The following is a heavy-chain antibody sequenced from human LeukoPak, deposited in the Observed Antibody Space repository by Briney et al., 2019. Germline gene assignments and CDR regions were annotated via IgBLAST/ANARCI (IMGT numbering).Heavy chain of an antibody. J-gene: IGHJ5*02. CDR3: ARVKNRIAAAGTGWFDP. Sequence: PSETLSLTCAVYGGSFSGYYWSWIRQPPGKGLEWIGEINHSGSTNYNPSLKSRVTISVDTSKNQFSLKLSSVTVADTAVYYCARVKNRIAAAGTGWFDPWGQGTLVTVSS. CDR1: GGSFSGYY. D-gene: IGHD6-13*01. V-gene: IGHV4-34*01. CDR2: INHSGST.